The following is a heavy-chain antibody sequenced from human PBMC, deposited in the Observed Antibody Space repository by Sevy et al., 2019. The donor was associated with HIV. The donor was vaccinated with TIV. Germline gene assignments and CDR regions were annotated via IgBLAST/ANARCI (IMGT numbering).Heavy chain of an antibody. D-gene: IGHD3-22*01. V-gene: IGHV3-9*01. CDR1: GFTFDDYA. J-gene: IGHJ4*02. CDR3: AKDRDYYDSSGFYFDY. Sequence: GGSLRLSCAASGFTFDDYAMHWVRQGPGKGLEWVSGISWNSGSIGYADSVKGRFTISRDNAKNSLYLQMNSLRAEDTALSYCAKDRDYYDSSGFYFDYWGQGTLVTVSS. CDR2: ISWNSGSI.